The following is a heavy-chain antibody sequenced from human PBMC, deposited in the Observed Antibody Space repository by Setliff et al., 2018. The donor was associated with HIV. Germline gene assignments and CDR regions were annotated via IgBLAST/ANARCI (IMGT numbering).Heavy chain of an antibody. D-gene: IGHD2-21*01. CDR3: ARDRILYSFDP. CDR1: GASISSGDYY. V-gene: IGHV4-61*09. CDR2: VSTTGHT. Sequence: SETLSLTCAVSGASISSGDYYWSWVRQPVGKGLEWIGQVSTTGHTNYNPSLKSRVTISLDTSYNHFSLKLTSVTAADSAVYYCARDRILYSFDPWGQGSLVTVSS. J-gene: IGHJ5*02.